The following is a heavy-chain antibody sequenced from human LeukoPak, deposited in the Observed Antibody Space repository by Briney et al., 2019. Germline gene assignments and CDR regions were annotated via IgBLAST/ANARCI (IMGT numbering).Heavy chain of an antibody. D-gene: IGHD4-17*01. CDR1: GFTVSSNY. Sequence: PGGSLRLSCAASGFTVSSNYMSWVRQAPGKGLEWVSVIYSGGSTYYADSVKGRFTISRDNSKNTLYLQMNSLRAEDTAVYYCAREAPTVTTLKRRRYYYYYMDVWGKGTTVTISS. V-gene: IGHV3-66*01. J-gene: IGHJ6*03. CDR3: AREAPTVTTLKRRRYYYYYMDV. CDR2: IYSGGST.